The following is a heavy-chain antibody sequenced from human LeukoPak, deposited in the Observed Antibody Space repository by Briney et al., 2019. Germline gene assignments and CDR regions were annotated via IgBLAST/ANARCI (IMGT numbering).Heavy chain of an antibody. V-gene: IGHV4-4*09. J-gene: IGHJ2*01. D-gene: IGHD5-24*01. CDR1: GDSIGNYY. Sequence: SETLSLTCPVSGDSIGNYYWSWIRQPPGKALEWIGCIFPSGSTNSNPSLKSRVTVSLDTYKTQFSLKLTSVTAADTAVYYCARGRRDGYSFYWYFDLWGRSALVTPSS. CDR3: ARGRRDGYSFYWYFDL. CDR2: IFPSGST.